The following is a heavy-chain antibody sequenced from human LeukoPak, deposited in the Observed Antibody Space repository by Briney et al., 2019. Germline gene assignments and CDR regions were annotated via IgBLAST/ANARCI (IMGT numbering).Heavy chain of an antibody. CDR3: ARVLSSYSGYDSPYYYYYYMDV. Sequence: GGSLRLSCAASRFTVSSNYMSWVRQAPGKGLEWVSVIYSGGSTYYADSVKGRFTISRDNSKDTLYLQMNSLRAEDTAVYYCARVLSSYSGYDSPYYYYYYMDVWGKGTTVTVSS. D-gene: IGHD5-12*01. J-gene: IGHJ6*03. V-gene: IGHV3-53*01. CDR2: IYSGGST. CDR1: RFTVSSNY.